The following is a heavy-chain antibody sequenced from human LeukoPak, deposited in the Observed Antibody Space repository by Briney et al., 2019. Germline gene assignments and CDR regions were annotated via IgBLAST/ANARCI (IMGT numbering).Heavy chain of an antibody. Sequence: PSETLSLTCTVSGGSISSGDYYWSWIRQHPGKGLEWIGYIYYSGSTNYNPSLKSRVTISVDTSKNQFSLKLSSVTAADTAVYYCARGGGVAGTPYNPYDYWGQGTLVTVSS. J-gene: IGHJ4*02. V-gene: IGHV4-61*08. D-gene: IGHD6-19*01. CDR1: GGSISSGDYY. CDR3: ARGGGVAGTPYNPYDY. CDR2: IYYSGST.